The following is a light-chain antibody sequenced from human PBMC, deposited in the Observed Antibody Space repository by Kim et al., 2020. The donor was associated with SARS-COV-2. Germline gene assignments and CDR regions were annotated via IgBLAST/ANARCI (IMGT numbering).Light chain of an antibody. Sequence: LPPGERAPHTGRASQSVRSSYLGWYQQKPGQAPRLLIYGAASRATGIAGKLSGSGSGTDFTLTISRLGPEDFAVYYCQQYGSCGTFGQGTKVDIK. J-gene: IGKJ1*01. CDR2: GAA. V-gene: IGKV3-20*01. CDR1: QSVRSSY. CDR3: QQYGSCGT.